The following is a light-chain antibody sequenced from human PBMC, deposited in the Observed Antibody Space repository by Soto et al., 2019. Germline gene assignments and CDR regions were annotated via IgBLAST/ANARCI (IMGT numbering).Light chain of an antibody. CDR3: QQYGTSIT. CDR2: GAS. J-gene: IGKJ5*01. V-gene: IGKV3-20*01. CDR1: QSFSSSY. Sequence: EIVLTQSPGTLSLSPGEIATLSCRASQSFSSSYLAWYQQKPGKAPRLLIYGASSRATGIPDRFSGSGSGTDFTLTISRLEHEAFAVYYCQQYGTSITFGQGTRLEI.